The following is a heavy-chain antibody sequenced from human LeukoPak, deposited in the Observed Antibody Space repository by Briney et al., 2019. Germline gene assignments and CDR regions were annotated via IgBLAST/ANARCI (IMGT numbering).Heavy chain of an antibody. D-gene: IGHD2-2*02. CDR2: ITYDGSNK. V-gene: IGHV3-30-3*01. CDR1: GFTFSSYA. CDR3: ARDFGSSSWYIDY. Sequence: PGRFLRLSCAASGFTFSSYAMHGVRQAPGKGLEWVAVITYDGSNKYYADSVKGRFTISRDNSKNTLYLQMDSLRAEDTAVYYCARDFGSSSWYIDYWGQGTLVTVSS. J-gene: IGHJ4*02.